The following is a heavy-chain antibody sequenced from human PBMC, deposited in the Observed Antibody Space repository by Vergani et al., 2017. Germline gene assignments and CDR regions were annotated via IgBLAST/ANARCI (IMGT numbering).Heavy chain of an antibody. CDR2: IHPADSDT. D-gene: IGHD1-26*01. V-gene: IGHV5-51*01. Sequence: EVQLVQSGAEVKKPGESLKISCQISGYSFTNYWIGWVRQMPGKGLEWMGIIHPADSDTRYSPSFQGQVTISVDKSISTAYLQRSGLRASDSAMYYCARLCVRASSGSKYFDYWGQGTLVTVSS. CDR1: GYSFTNYW. CDR3: ARLCVRASSGSKYFDY. J-gene: IGHJ4*02.